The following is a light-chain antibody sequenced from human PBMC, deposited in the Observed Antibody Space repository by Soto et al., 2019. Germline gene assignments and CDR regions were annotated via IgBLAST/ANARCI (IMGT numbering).Light chain of an antibody. CDR3: QHYNSYSEA. Sequence: DIQMTQSPSTLSRSVGDRVTITCRASQTISSWLAWYQQKPGKAPKLLIYKASTLKSGVPSRFSGSGSGTEFTLTIGSLQPDDFATYYCQHYNSYSEAFGQGTKVDIK. V-gene: IGKV1-5*03. CDR1: QTISSW. J-gene: IGKJ1*01. CDR2: KAS.